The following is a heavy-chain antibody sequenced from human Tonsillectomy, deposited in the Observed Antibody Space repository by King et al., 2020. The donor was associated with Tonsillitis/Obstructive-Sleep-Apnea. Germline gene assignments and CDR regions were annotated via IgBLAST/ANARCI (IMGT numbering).Heavy chain of an antibody. Sequence: QLVQSGAEVKKPGSSVKVSCKASGGAFSNYAISWVRQAPGQGLEWMGRIIPIVDIANYAQKFQGRVTITANKSTSTAYMELSSLRSEDMAVYYCARDLLETGYLYYYMDVWGRGTTVTVSS. J-gene: IGHJ6*03. CDR3: ARDLLETGYLYYYMDV. D-gene: IGHD2-2*03. CDR2: IIPIVDIA. V-gene: IGHV1-69*04. CDR1: GGAFSNYA.